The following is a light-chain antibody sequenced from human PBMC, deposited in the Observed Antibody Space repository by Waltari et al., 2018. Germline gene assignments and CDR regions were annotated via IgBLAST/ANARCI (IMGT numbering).Light chain of an antibody. CDR1: QGISNW. V-gene: IGKV1-12*01. CDR3: QQTSTFPVT. Sequence: DTQMTQSPSSVSASVGDRVTITCRASQGISNWLAWYQQKPGKAPNLLVYSASNLQSGVPSRFSGSGSGTDFTLTISSLQPEDFATYYCQQTSTFPVTFGGGTEVEF. CDR2: SAS. J-gene: IGKJ4*01.